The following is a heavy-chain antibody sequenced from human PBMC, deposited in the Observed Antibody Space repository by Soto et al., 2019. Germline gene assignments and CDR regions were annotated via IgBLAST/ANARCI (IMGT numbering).Heavy chain of an antibody. D-gene: IGHD1-26*01. Sequence: QVQLQQSEPGLVKPSQTLSLTCAISGDSVSSSSVTWNWIRQSPSRGLEWLGRTYYRSKWYNDYAESVKSRIIINPDTSKNQFSLPLNSVTPEDTAVYYCVRLIGNSWLDFWGQGTLVTVSS. CDR3: VRLIGNSWLDF. V-gene: IGHV6-1*01. J-gene: IGHJ5*01. CDR1: GDSVSSSSVT. CDR2: TYYRSKWYN.